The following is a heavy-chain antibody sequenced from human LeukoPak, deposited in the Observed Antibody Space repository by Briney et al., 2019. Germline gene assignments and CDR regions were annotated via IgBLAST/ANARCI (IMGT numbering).Heavy chain of an antibody. CDR1: GYTFTGYY. D-gene: IGHD2-15*01. Sequence: ASVKVSCKASGYTFTGYYMHWVRQAPGQGLEWMGIINPTGGSTSYAQKFQGRVTMTRDMSTSTVYMDLISLKSEDTAVYYCARDKEACSGGSCYDDAFDIWGQGTMVTVSA. CDR2: INPTGGST. V-gene: IGHV1-46*01. J-gene: IGHJ3*02. CDR3: ARDKEACSGGSCYDDAFDI.